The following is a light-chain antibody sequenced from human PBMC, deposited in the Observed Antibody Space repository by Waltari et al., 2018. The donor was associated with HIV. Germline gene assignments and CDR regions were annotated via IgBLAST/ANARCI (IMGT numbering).Light chain of an antibody. CDR1: TGTVTSGHY. J-gene: IGLJ2*01. CDR2: DTG. Sequence: QAVVTQEPSLTVSPGETVTLTCGSSTGTVTSGHYPCWFQQKPGQAPRTLIFDTGNKHPWTPARFSGSLSGGKAALTLSGARPDDEADYFCAAWDDSLSGFVAFGGGTKLTVL. CDR3: AAWDDSLSGFVA. V-gene: IGLV7-46*01.